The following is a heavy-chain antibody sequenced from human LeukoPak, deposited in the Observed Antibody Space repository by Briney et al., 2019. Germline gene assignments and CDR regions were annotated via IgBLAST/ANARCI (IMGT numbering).Heavy chain of an antibody. J-gene: IGHJ4*02. CDR3: AKGYYDSGSYYMSY. CDR2: ISGSGGST. Sequence: GGSLRLSCEASGFTFSSYAMSWVRQAPGKGLEWVSAISGSGGSTYYADSVKGRFTISRDNSKNTLYLQMNSLRAEDTAVYYCAKGYYDSGSYYMSYWGQGTLVTVSS. D-gene: IGHD3-10*01. CDR1: GFTFSSYA. V-gene: IGHV3-23*01.